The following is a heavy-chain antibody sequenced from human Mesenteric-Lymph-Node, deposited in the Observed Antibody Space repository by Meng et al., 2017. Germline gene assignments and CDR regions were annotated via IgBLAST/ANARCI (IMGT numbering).Heavy chain of an antibody. J-gene: IGHJ5*01. CDR2: ISSSGNII. CDR3: ATSAAAGDS. CDR1: GFTFSDHH. D-gene: IGHD6-13*01. V-gene: IGHV3-11*01. Sequence: QVQLGESGGGLVKPGGSLRLSCAASGFTFSDHHMTWIRQAPGKGLECISYISSSGNIIHYADSVKGRFTISRDNAKNSLYLQMNSLRADDTALYYCATSAAAGDSWGQGTLVTVSS.